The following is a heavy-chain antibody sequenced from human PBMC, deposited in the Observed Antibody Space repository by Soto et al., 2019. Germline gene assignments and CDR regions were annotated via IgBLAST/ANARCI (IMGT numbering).Heavy chain of an antibody. CDR1: GGSFSGYY. V-gene: IGHV4-34*01. CDR3: ARVWGIADNTRTAGRGYYGMDV. CDR2: INHSGST. D-gene: IGHD3-16*01. Sequence: KPSETLSLTCAVYGGSFSGYYWSWIRQPPGKGLEWIGEINHSGSTNYNPSLKSRVTISVDTSKNQFSLKLSSVTAADTAVYYCARVWGIADNTRTAGRGYYGMDVWGHGTTVTVPS. J-gene: IGHJ6*02.